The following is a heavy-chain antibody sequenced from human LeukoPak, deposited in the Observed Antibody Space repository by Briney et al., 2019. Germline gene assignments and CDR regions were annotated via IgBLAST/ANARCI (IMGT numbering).Heavy chain of an antibody. J-gene: IGHJ4*02. CDR3: TTEWTPVTTVDY. Sequence: PGGSLRLSCAASGFTFSNAWMSWVRQAPGKGLEWVGRIKSKTDGCTTDYAAPVKGRFTISRDHSKNTLYLQMNSLKTEDTAVYYCTTEWTPVTTVDYWGQGTLVTVSS. CDR1: GFTFSNAW. CDR2: IKSKTDGCTT. V-gene: IGHV3-15*01. D-gene: IGHD4-17*01.